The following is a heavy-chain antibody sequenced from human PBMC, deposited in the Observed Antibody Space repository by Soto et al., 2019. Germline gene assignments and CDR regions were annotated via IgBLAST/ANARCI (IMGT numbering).Heavy chain of an antibody. D-gene: IGHD3-10*01. J-gene: IGHJ4*02. Sequence: QLQLQESGPGLVKPSETLSLTCTVSGGSISSSSYYWGWIRQPPGKGLEWIGSIYYSGSTYYNPSLKSRVPMSAATSKNQFSLQLSSVPAAATAVYYCGRRGAMVRGVECDYWGQGTLVTVSS. CDR1: GGSISSSSYY. V-gene: IGHV4-39*01. CDR3: GRRGAMVRGVECDY. CDR2: IYYSGST.